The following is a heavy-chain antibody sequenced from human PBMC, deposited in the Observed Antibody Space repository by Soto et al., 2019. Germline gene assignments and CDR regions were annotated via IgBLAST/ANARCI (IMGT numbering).Heavy chain of an antibody. V-gene: IGHV4-59*01. Sequence: TXETLSLTCTVASCSISSYFWSWIRQAPGKGLEWIAFKYDTGSTNYNPSLKGRVSISVDASKNQISLTVNSVTAADTAVYYCARGWSSSWPYWGQGILVTVSS. J-gene: IGHJ4*02. CDR2: KYDTGST. D-gene: IGHD6-13*01. CDR3: ARGWSSSWPY. CDR1: SCSISSYF.